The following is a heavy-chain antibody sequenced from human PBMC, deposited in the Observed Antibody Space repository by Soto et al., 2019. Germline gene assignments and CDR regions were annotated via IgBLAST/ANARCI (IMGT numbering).Heavy chain of an antibody. J-gene: IGHJ2*01. CDR1: GGSISSGGYY. D-gene: IGHD4-17*01. CDR2: IYYSGST. Sequence: QVQLQESGPGLVKPSQTLSLTCTVSGGSISSGGYYWSWIRQHPGKGLEWIGYIYYSGSTYYTPSLKSRVTISVDTSKNQFSLKLSSVTAADTAVYYCARDQYGDNWYFDLWGRGTLVTVSS. V-gene: IGHV4-31*03. CDR3: ARDQYGDNWYFDL.